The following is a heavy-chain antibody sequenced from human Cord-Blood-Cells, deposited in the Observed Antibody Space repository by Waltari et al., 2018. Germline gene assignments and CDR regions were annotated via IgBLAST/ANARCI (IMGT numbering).Heavy chain of an antibody. D-gene: IGHD6-13*01. V-gene: IGHV4-30-4*01. Sequence: QVQLQESGPGLVKPSQTLSLTCTVSGGSISSGDYYWSWIRQPPGKGLEWIGYIYYSVSTYYNPSLKSRVTISVDTSKNQFSLKLSSVTAADTAVYYCARVGSSWYNWFDPWGQGTLVTVSS. CDR2: IYYSVST. J-gene: IGHJ5*02. CDR1: GGSISSGDYY. CDR3: ARVGSSWYNWFDP.